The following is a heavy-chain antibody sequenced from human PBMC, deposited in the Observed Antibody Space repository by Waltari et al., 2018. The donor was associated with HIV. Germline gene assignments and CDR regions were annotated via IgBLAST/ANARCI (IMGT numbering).Heavy chain of an antibody. CDR1: GGSFSGYY. CDR2: INHSGST. D-gene: IGHD2-2*02. V-gene: IGHV4-34*01. CDR3: ARGLVVVVPAAISLGYYYYGMDV. J-gene: IGHJ6*02. Sequence: QVQLQQWGAGLLKPSETLSLTCAVYGGSFSGYYWSWIRQPPGKGLEWIGEINHSGSTNYNPSLKSRVTISVDTSKNQFSLKLSSVTAADTAVYYCARGLVVVVPAAISLGYYYYGMDVWGQGTTVTVSS.